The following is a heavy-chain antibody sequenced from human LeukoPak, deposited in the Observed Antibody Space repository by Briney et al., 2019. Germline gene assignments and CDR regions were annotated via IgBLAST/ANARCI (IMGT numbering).Heavy chain of an antibody. D-gene: IGHD3-22*01. CDR1: GGSFSGYY. V-gene: IGHV4-34*01. CDR2: INHSGST. CDR3: ARGHGPIFDYDSSGYYYVTRFDP. Sequence: PSETLSLTCAVYGGSFSGYYWSWIRQPPGKGREWIGEINHSGSTNYNPSLKSRVTISVDTSKNQFSLKLSSVTAADTAVYYCARGHGPIFDYDSSGYYYVTRFDPWGQGTLVTVSS. J-gene: IGHJ5*02.